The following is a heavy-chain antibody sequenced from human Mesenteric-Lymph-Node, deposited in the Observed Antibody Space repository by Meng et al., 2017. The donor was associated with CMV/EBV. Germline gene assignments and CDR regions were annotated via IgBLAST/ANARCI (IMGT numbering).Heavy chain of an antibody. V-gene: IGHV3-49*04. CDR2: IRSKAYGGTT. D-gene: IGHD6-13*01. CDR1: GFTFGDYA. J-gene: IGHJ6*02. Sequence: GESLKISCTASGFTFGDYAMSWVRQAPGKGLEWVGFIRSKAYGGTTEYAASVRGRFTISRDDSKNTAYLQMNSLKTEDTAVYYCTRRLDSSSWYGNYYGMDVWGQGTTVTVSS. CDR3: TRRLDSSSWYGNYYGMDV.